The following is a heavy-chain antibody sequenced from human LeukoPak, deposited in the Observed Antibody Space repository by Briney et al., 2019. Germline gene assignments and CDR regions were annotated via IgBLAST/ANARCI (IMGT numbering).Heavy chain of an antibody. CDR3: APLDFWVPSS. V-gene: IGHV1-24*01. J-gene: IGHJ4*02. CDR1: GYTLTQLS. Sequence: GASVKVSGKPSGYTLTQLSILWGPQSAGHGLEGMGGFDPEYGEAVFAQKLQGRVTMSEDTSTDTDYMALSSLTSEDTAVYYCAPLDFWVPSSWGQGTLVTVSS. CDR2: FDPEYGEA. D-gene: IGHD3-3*01.